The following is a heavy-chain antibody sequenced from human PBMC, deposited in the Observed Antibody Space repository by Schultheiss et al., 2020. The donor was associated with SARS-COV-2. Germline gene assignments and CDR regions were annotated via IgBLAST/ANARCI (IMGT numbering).Heavy chain of an antibody. J-gene: IGHJ4*02. Sequence: GGSLRLSCAASGFTFSSYAMSWVRQAPGKGLEWVSSISSSSSYIYYADSVKGRFTISRDNSNNTLYLQMNSLRPEDTAVYYCARDQGHYYDSSGYGVTQHFDYWGQGTLVTVSS. V-gene: IGHV3-21*01. CDR1: GFTFSSYA. CDR2: ISSSSSYI. CDR3: ARDQGHYYDSSGYGVTQHFDY. D-gene: IGHD3-22*01.